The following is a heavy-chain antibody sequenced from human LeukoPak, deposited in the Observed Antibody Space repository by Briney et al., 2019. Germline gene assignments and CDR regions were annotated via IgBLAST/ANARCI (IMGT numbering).Heavy chain of an antibody. Sequence: GMSLRLSCAASGYTFSIYGMNWVRQVPGKGLEWVAIIWYDGSNTYFAESVMGRFSISKDNFKNIVYLQMNSLKIEDTGVYYCARAGIVNALDYWGQGAQVTVSP. V-gene: IGHV3-33*01. CDR2: IWYDGSNT. CDR1: GYTFSIYG. CDR3: ARAGIVNALDY. J-gene: IGHJ4*02. D-gene: IGHD2/OR15-2a*01.